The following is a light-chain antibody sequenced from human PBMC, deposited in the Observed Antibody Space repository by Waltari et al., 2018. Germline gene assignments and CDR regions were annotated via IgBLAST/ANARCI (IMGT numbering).Light chain of an antibody. CDR1: SSDVGGYNY. J-gene: IGLJ1*01. Sequence: QSALTQPRSVSGSPGPSVTIPCTGTSSDVGGYNYVSWYQQHPGKAPKFMIYDVTKRPSGVPDRFSGSKSGNTASLTISGLQAEDEADYYCCSYAGSYNFVFGSGTTVTVL. CDR3: CSYAGSYNFV. V-gene: IGLV2-11*01. CDR2: DVT.